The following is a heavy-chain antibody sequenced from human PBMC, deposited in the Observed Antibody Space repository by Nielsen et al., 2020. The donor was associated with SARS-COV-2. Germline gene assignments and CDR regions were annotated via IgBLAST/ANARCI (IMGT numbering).Heavy chain of an antibody. CDR2: ISYDGSNK. D-gene: IGHD1-14*01. CDR1: GFTFSSYG. V-gene: IGHV3-30*18. Sequence: GESLKISCAASGFTFSSYGMHWVRQAPGKGLEWVAVISYDGSNKYYADSVKGRFTISRDNSKNTLYLQMNSLRAEDTAVYYCAKETGTGWDYWGQGTLVTVSS. J-gene: IGHJ4*02. CDR3: AKETGTGWDY.